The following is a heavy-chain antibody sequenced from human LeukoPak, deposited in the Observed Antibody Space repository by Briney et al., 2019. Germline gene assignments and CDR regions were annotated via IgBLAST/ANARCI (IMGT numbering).Heavy chain of an antibody. D-gene: IGHD1-26*01. J-gene: IGHJ6*03. CDR2: IRYDGSNK. Sequence: SGGSLRLSCVASGFTFSSYAMHWVRQAPGKGLEWVALIRYDGSNKYYADSVKGRFTISRDNSKNTLYLQMNSLRAEDTAVYYCANVGSPYYYYLDVWGKGTTVTISS. CDR1: GFTFSSYA. CDR3: ANVGSPYYYYLDV. V-gene: IGHV3-30*02.